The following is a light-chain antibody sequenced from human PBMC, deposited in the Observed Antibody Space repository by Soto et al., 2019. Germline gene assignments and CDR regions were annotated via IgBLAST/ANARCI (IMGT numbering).Light chain of an antibody. CDR3: ASWDDSLSGRV. V-gene: IGLV1-47*01. CDR1: TPNIGSNY. Sequence: QSGLTQPHSASGTPGQRVIISCSGKTPNIGSNYVYWYRHLPGTAPQLLIYRNNQRPSGVPDRFSGSKSRTSASLAISGLRSEYEADYYCASWDDSLSGRVFGGGTKLTVL. J-gene: IGLJ3*02. CDR2: RNN.